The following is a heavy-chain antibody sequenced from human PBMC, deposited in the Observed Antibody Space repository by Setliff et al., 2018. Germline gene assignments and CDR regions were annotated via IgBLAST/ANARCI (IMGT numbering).Heavy chain of an antibody. CDR2: FDPEDGET. Sequence: ASVKVSCKVSGYNLIEVSMHWVRQAPGKGLEWMGGFDPEDGETIYAQKFQGRVTITADESTSTAYMELSSLRSEDTAVYYCARDSRGLVPAAIEGSYYYYGMDVWGQGTTVTVSS. V-gene: IGHV1-24*01. CDR3: ARDSRGLVPAAIEGSYYYYGMDV. J-gene: IGHJ6*02. D-gene: IGHD2-2*02. CDR1: GYNLIEVS.